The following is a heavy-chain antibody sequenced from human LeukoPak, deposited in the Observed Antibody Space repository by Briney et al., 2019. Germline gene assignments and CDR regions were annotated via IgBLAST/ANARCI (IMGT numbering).Heavy chain of an antibody. Sequence: SETLSLTCTVSGGSISSYYWSWIRQPPGKGLEWIGYIYYSGSTNYNPSLKSRVTISVDTSKNQFSLKLSSVTAADMAVYYCARGLSSTYYYDSSGYYPRGVFDYWGQGTLVTVSS. V-gene: IGHV4-59*01. J-gene: IGHJ4*02. CDR2: IYYSGST. CDR1: GGSISSYY. CDR3: ARGLSSTYYYDSSGYYPRGVFDY. D-gene: IGHD3-22*01.